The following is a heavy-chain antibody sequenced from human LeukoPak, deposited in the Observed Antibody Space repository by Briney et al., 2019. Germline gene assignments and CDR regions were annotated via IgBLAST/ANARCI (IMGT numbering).Heavy chain of an antibody. CDR2: ISAYNGNT. CDR3: ARALPPYYDILTGYHDY. Sequence: ASVKVPCKASGYTFTSYGISWVRQAPGQGLEWMGWISAYNGNTNYAQKLQGGVTMTTDTSTSTAYMELRSLRSDDTAVYYCARALPPYYDILTGYHDYWGQGTLVTVSS. D-gene: IGHD3-9*01. CDR1: GYTFTSYG. J-gene: IGHJ4*02. V-gene: IGHV1-18*01.